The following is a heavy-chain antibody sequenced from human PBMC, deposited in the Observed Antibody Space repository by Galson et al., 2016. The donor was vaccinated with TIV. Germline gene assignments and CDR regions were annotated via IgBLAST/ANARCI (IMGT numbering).Heavy chain of an antibody. CDR1: GYTFTVNY. CDR2: INAFSGAT. CDR3: AKAPGVSSPSWGLYDYHYHLDV. J-gene: IGHJ6*02. V-gene: IGHV1-2*02. Sequence: SVKVSCKASGYTFTVNYIHWVRQAPGQGLEWMGWINAFSGATNYAQKFQGRVTITRDTSLSTAYMELRSLRSDDTAVYYCAKAPGVSSPSWGLYDYHYHLDVWGQGTSVTVSS. D-gene: IGHD2-2*01.